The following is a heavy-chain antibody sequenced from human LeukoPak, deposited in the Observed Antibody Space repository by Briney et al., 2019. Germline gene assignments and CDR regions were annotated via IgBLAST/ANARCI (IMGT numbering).Heavy chain of an antibody. CDR1: GFTFSDYY. V-gene: IGHV3-11*01. CDR3: ARGYSTAHYYYYYGMDV. J-gene: IGHJ6*02. CDR2: ISSSGSTI. D-gene: IGHD4-11*01. Sequence: GGSLRLSCAASGFTFSDYYMSWIRQAPGKGLEWVSYISSSGSTIYYADPVKGRFTISRDNAKNSLYLQMNSPRAEDTAVYYCARGYSTAHYYYYYGMDVWGQGTTVTVSS.